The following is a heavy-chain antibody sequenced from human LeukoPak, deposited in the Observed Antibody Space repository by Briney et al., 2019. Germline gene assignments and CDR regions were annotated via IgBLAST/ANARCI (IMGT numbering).Heavy chain of an antibody. V-gene: IGHV3-53*01. CDR3: ASRSGYYTDYFDY. Sequence: TAGSLRLSCAASGFTISSNYMSWVRQAPGKGLERVSIIYSGGSTYYADYVNGRFTISRDISKNTLYLQMNSLSAEATAVYYCASRSGYYTDYFDYWGQGTLVTVSS. D-gene: IGHD3-22*01. CDR2: IYSGGST. CDR1: GFTISSNY. J-gene: IGHJ4*02.